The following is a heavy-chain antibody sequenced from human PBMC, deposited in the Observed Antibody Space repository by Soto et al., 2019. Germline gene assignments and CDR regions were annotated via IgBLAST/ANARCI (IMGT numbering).Heavy chain of an antibody. D-gene: IGHD5-18*01. V-gene: IGHV5-51*01. CDR2: IYPGDSDT. J-gene: IGHJ3*02. CDR1: GYSFTSYW. Sequence: GESLKISCKGSGYSFTSYWIGWVRQMPGKGLEWMGIIYPGDSDTRYSPSFQGKVTISADKSISTAYLQWSSLKASDTAMYYCARSGSGYSYGCDAFDIWGQGTMVTVSS. CDR3: ARSGSGYSYGCDAFDI.